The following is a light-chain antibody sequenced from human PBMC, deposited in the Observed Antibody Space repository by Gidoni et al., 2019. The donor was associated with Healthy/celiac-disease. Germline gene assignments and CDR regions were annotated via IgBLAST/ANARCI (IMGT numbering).Light chain of an antibody. V-gene: IGKV3-11*01. J-gene: IGKJ3*01. Sequence: DIVLTQSPATLSLSPGDRATLSCRASQSVSSYLAWYQQKPGQAPRLLIYEASNRATGIPARFSGSGSGTDFTLTISRLEPEDFAVYYCQQRSNWPLTFGPGTKVDIK. CDR1: QSVSSY. CDR2: EAS. CDR3: QQRSNWPLT.